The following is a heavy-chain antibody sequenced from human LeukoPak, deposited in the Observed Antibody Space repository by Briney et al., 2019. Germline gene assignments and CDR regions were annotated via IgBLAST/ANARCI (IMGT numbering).Heavy chain of an antibody. CDR2: ISAYNGHT. V-gene: IGHV1-18*01. Sequence: ASVKVSCKASGYTFTSYGIGWVRQAPGQGLEWMGWISAYNGHTNYAQKLQGRVTMTTDTSTSTVYMELRSLRSDDTAVYYCARGSPPRRNYDSRGYYSYYFDYWGQGTLVTVSS. J-gene: IGHJ4*02. D-gene: IGHD3-22*01. CDR3: ARGSPPRRNYDSRGYYSYYFDY. CDR1: GYTFTSYG.